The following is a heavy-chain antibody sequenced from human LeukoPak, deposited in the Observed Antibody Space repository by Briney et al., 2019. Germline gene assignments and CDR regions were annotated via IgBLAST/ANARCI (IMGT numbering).Heavy chain of an antibody. V-gene: IGHV3-23*01. Sequence: GGSLRLSGAASGFTCSSYAMSWVRQAPGKGLEWVSDINGSGSSTNYADSVKGRFTISRDNSKNTLYLQMNSLRADDTAVYYCAKDRSDSSNWYLGDYWGQGTLVTVSS. CDR3: AKDRSDSSNWYLGDY. D-gene: IGHD6-13*01. J-gene: IGHJ4*02. CDR1: GFTCSSYA. CDR2: INGSGSST.